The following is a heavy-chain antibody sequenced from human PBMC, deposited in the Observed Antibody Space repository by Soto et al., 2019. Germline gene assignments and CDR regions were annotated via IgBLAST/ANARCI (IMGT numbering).Heavy chain of an antibody. Sequence: QVQLVESGGGVVQPGRSLRLSCAASGFTFSSYGMHWVRQAPGKGLEWVAVISYDGSNKYYADSVKGRFTISRDNSKNTLYLQMNSLRAEDTAVYYCAKDLNYYDSSPIYYYGMDVW. J-gene: IGHJ6*01. D-gene: IGHD3-22*01. V-gene: IGHV3-30*18. CDR1: GFTFSSYG. CDR3: AKDLNYYDSSPIYYYGMDV. CDR2: ISYDGSNK.